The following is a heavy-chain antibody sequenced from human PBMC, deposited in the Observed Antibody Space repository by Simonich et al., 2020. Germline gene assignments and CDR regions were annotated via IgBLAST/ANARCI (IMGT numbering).Heavy chain of an antibody. CDR2: IKQEGSEK. D-gene: IGHD3-9*01. CDR1: GFTFSSYW. Sequence: EVQLVESGGGLVQPGGSLRLSCAASGFTFSSYWMSWVRQAQGRGLGWLAKIKQEGSEKDYVDSVKGRFTISRDNAKNSLYLQMNSLRAEDTAVYYCACLGTGDAFDIWGQGTMVTVSS. CDR3: ACLGTGDAFDI. J-gene: IGHJ3*02. V-gene: IGHV3-7*01.